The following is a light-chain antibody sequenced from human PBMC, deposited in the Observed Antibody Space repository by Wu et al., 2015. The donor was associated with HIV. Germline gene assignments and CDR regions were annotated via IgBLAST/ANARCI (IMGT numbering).Light chain of an antibody. Sequence: TLSCRASXSVPALSLVPNQKPRPRXPRLLIYDASNRATGIPARFSGSGSGTDFTLTISSLEPEDFAVYYCQQRRYWPLYTFGQGTKLEIK. CDR1: XSVPA. CDR2: DAS. CDR3: QQRRYWPLYT. V-gene: IGKV3-11*01. J-gene: IGKJ2*01.